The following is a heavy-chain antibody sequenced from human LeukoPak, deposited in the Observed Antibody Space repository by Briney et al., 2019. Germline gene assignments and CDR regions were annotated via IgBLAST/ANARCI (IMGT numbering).Heavy chain of an antibody. D-gene: IGHD1-1*01. J-gene: IGHJ4*02. V-gene: IGHV4-34*01. Sequence: SETLSLTCGVYGGSFSGYYWSWIRQPPGKGLEWIGEINQSGSTNYNPSLKSRLAISVDTSKNEFALKVDSVTAADTAVYYCARDNFLIAGSFDYWGQGTLVTVSS. CDR3: ARDNFLIAGSFDY. CDR2: INQSGST. CDR1: GGSFSGYY.